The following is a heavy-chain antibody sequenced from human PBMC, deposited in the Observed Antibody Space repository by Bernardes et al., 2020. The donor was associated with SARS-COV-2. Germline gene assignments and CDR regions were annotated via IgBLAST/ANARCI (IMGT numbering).Heavy chain of an antibody. Sequence: SETLSLTCAVYSGSFSGFYWSWIRQSPGKGLEWIGEINHRGSTKYNPSLASRVTMSIDTSKHQFSLKLNSVTAADTAVYYCARIGEESTGWTFDHWGQGNLVSVSS. CDR3: ARIGEESTGWTFDH. CDR2: INHRGST. J-gene: IGHJ4*02. V-gene: IGHV4-34*01. D-gene: IGHD6-19*01. CDR1: SGSFSGFY.